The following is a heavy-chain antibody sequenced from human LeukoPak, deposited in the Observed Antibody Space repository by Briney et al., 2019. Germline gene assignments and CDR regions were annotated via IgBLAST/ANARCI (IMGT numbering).Heavy chain of an antibody. CDR3: AKCACSGGSCYPLY. D-gene: IGHD2-15*01. CDR2: ISGSGGST. V-gene: IGHV3-23*01. Sequence: PGGSLRLSCAASGFTFSSYAMSWVRQAPGKGLEWISAISGSGGSTYYADSVKGRFTISRDNSKNTLYLQMNSLRAEDTAVYYCAKCACSGGSCYPLYWGQGTLVTVSS. J-gene: IGHJ4*02. CDR1: GFTFSSYA.